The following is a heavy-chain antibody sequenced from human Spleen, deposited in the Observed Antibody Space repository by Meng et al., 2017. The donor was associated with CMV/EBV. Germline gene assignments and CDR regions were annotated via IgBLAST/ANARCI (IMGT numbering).Heavy chain of an antibody. CDR2: IYSGGSNR. CDR3: AREYSTSSGGRAFDI. CDR1: GFTFSSYA. D-gene: IGHD6-6*01. J-gene: IGHJ3*02. V-gene: IGHV3-23*03. Sequence: GESLKISCAASGFTFSSYAMSWVRQAPGKGLEWVSVIYSGGSNRYYADSVKGRFTISRDNSKNTLYLQMNSLRAEDTAVYYCAREYSTSSGGRAFDIWGQGTMVTVSS.